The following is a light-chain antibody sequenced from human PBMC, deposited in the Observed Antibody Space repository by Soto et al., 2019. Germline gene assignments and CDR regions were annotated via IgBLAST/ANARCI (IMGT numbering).Light chain of an antibody. V-gene: IGLV2-14*01. Sequence: QSVLTQPASVSGSPGQSITISCTVTSSDVGGFNYVSWYQQYPGKAPKLIIYEVSNRPSGVSSRFSGSKSGNTASLIISGLQAEDEADYYCSSYTTNNSPHVFGAGTKVTVL. J-gene: IGLJ1*01. CDR2: EVS. CDR3: SSYTTNNSPHV. CDR1: SSDVGGFNY.